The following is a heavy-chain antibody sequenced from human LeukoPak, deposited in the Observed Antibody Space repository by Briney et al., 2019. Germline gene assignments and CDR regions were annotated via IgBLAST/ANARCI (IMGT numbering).Heavy chain of an antibody. CDR1: GGSISSGSYY. Sequence: SQTLSLTCTVSGGSISSGSYYWSWIRQPAGKGLEWIGRIYTSGSTNYNPSLKSRVTISVDTSKNQFSLKLSSVTAADTAVYYCARDTRGTSSGWFDPWGQGTLVTVSS. J-gene: IGHJ5*02. V-gene: IGHV4-61*02. CDR2: IYTSGST. D-gene: IGHD2-2*01. CDR3: ARDTRGTSSGWFDP.